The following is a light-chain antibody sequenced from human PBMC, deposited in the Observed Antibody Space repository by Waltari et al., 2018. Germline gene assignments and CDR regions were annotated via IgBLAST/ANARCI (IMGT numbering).Light chain of an antibody. V-gene: IGLV1-47*01. CDR3: ASWDDNLSVLL. J-gene: IGLJ2*01. CDR1: SSNIGENY. Sequence: QSVLTQPPSASATPGQRVTISCSGGSSNIGENYVYWYQQVPGTAPRFLIYRNNQRPAGVPDGFAGSRSGTSASLAISGLRPEDEADYLWASWDDNLSVLLFGGGTKLAVL. CDR2: RNN.